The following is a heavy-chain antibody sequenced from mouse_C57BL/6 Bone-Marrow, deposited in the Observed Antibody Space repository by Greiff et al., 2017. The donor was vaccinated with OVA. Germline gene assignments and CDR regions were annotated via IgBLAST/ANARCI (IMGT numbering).Heavy chain of an antibody. D-gene: IGHD1-1*01. CDR2: ISDGGSYT. V-gene: IGHV5-4*01. Sequence: EVQLQESGGGLVKPGGSLKLSCAASGFTFSSYAMSWVRQTPEKRLEWVATISDGGSYTYYPDNVKGRFTISRDNAKNNLYLQMSHLKSEDTAMYYCARDGANLDYWGQGTTLTVSS. CDR1: GFTFSSYA. CDR3: ARDGANLDY. J-gene: IGHJ2*01.